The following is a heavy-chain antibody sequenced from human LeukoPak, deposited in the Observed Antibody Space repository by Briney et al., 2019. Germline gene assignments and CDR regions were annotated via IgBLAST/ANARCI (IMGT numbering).Heavy chain of an antibody. CDR2: IIPILGIA. D-gene: IGHD6-19*01. J-gene: IGHJ4*02. V-gene: IGHV1-69*04. CDR3: ASKPPSGVAGTHWVDY. Sequence: GASVKVSCKASGGTFSSYAISWVRQAPGQGLEWMGRIIPILGIANYAQKFQGRVTITADKSTSTAYMELSSLRSEDTAVYYCASKPPSGVAGTHWVDYWGQGTLVTVSS. CDR1: GGTFSSYA.